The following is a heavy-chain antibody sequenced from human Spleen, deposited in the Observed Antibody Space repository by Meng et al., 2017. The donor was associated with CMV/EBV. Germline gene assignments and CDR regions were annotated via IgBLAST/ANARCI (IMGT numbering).Heavy chain of an antibody. CDR1: GDSVSSNSAA. J-gene: IGHJ4*02. D-gene: IGHD2-15*01. V-gene: IGHV6-1*01. Sequence: LQPSGPGLVQRSQHLSLTCPITGDSVSSNSAAWNWIRQSPSRGLEWLGRTYYRSKWYNDYAVSVKSRITINPDTSKNQFSLQLNSVTPEDTAVYYCARQVGDKRNYFDYWGQGTLVTVSS. CDR2: TYYRSKWYN. CDR3: ARQVGDKRNYFDY.